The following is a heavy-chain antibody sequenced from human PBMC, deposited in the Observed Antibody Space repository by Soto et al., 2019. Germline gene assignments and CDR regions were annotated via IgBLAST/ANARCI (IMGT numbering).Heavy chain of an antibody. CDR1: GFTFSSYA. CDR2: IPGSSTST. J-gene: IGHJ4*02. V-gene: IGHV3-23*01. CDR3: AKIGDSSYVSLPLVLLDY. Sequence: WWSLRLSCAASGFTFSSYAMSWVRQSPGKGLEWVSAIPGSSTSTYYAGSVKGRFTISRDNSKNTLYLQMNSLRVEDTAVYYCAKIGDSSYVSLPLVLLDYWGQGALVTVSS. D-gene: IGHD2-15*01.